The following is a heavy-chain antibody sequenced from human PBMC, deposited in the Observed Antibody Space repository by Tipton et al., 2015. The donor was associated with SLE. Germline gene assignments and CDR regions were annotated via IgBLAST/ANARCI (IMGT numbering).Heavy chain of an antibody. D-gene: IGHD6-13*01. J-gene: IGHJ4*02. Sequence: QLVQSGAELKKPGASVKVSCKASGYTFTNYGVSWVRQASGQGLEWVAWISAYNGNTDYAQKLRGRVTVTTDTSTNTAYLELRSLTSDDTALYYCARDVPASGSHLLDSWGQGTLVTVSS. V-gene: IGHV1-18*01. CDR2: ISAYNGNT. CDR1: GYTFTNYG. CDR3: ARDVPASGSHLLDS.